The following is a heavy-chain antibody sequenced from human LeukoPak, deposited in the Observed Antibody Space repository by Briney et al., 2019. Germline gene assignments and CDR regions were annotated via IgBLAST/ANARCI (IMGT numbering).Heavy chain of an antibody. V-gene: IGHV4-59*08. CDR2: IYYSGST. CDR1: GGSISSYY. CDR3: ARQPYMITFGGVEYYLDY. Sequence: SETLSLTCTVSGGSISSYYWSWIRQPPGKGLEWIGYIYYSGSTNYNPSLKSRVTISVDTSKNQSSLKLSSVTAADTAVYYCARQPYMITFGGVEYYLDYWGQGTLVTVSS. D-gene: IGHD3-16*01. J-gene: IGHJ4*02.